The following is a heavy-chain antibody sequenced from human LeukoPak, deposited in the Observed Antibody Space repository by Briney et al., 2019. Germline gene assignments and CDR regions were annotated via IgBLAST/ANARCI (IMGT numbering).Heavy chain of an antibody. J-gene: IGHJ4*02. CDR1: GFTFSSYA. D-gene: IGHD3-22*01. V-gene: IGHV3-23*01. CDR2: INGSGGST. CDR3: AQEDSSGYSKN. Sequence: GGSLRLSCAASGFTFSSYAMSWVRQAPGKGLEWVSDINGSGGSTYYADSVKGRFTISRDNSKNTLYLQINSLRAEDTAVYFCAQEDSSGYSKNWGQGTLATVSS.